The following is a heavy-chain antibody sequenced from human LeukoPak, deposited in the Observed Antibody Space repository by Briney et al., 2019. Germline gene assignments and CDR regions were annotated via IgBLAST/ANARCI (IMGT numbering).Heavy chain of an antibody. CDR3: ARADWGSADY. D-gene: IGHD7-27*01. CDR2: IKEDGSQK. J-gene: IGHJ4*02. Sequence: AGGSLRLSCAVSGLIFSKYWMTWVRQAPGKGLECVAKIKEDGSQKYYVDSVKGRFTISRDNAKNSLHLQMSSLRAEDTAVYYCARADWGSADYWGQGTLVTVSS. V-gene: IGHV3-7*02. CDR1: GLIFSKYW.